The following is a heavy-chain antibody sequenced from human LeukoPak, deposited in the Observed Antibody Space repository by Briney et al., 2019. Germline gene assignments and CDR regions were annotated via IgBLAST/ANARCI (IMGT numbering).Heavy chain of an antibody. Sequence: GGSLRLSCVVSGFSFSSYAMAWVRQAPGKGLEWVSSISAGGRTYYADSGKGRFTISRDNSKETVFLQMNSLRDEDTAVYYCARESSSWFDPWGQGTLVTVSS. J-gene: IGHJ5*02. CDR2: ISAGGRT. CDR1: GFSFSSYA. D-gene: IGHD1-7*01. CDR3: ARESSSWFDP. V-gene: IGHV3-23*01.